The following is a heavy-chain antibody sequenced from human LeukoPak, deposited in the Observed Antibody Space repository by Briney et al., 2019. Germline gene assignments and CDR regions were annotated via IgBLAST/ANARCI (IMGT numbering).Heavy chain of an antibody. CDR2: FSSSGTPI. J-gene: IGHJ4*02. CDR1: GFTLRNYE. Sequence: GGSLRLSCAASGFTLRNYEMNWVRQTPGKGREWGSYFSSSGTPIYYADSVKGRFTVSRDNAKNTLYLQMNSLRAEDTRVYYCARGGASGSYLIDQWGQGTLVTVSS. CDR3: ARGGASGSYLIDQ. D-gene: IGHD3-10*01. V-gene: IGHV3-48*03.